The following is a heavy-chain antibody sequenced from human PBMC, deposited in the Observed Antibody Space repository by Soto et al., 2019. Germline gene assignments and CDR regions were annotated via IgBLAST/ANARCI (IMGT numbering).Heavy chain of an antibody. CDR1: GYTISSYD. CDR2: MNPNSGNT. Sequence: ASVKVSCKASGYTISSYDINWVRQATGQGLEWMGWMNPNSGNTGYAQKFQGRVTMTRNTSISTAYMELSSLRSEDTAVYYCARGFRLCHLLTLGYYYDGMDVWGRGTTVTVS. J-gene: IGHJ6*02. V-gene: IGHV1-8*01. CDR3: ARGFRLCHLLTLGYYYDGMDV. D-gene: IGHD3-10*01.